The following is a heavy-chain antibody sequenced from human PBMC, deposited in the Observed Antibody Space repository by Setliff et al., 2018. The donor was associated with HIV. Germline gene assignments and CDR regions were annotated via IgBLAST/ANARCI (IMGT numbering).Heavy chain of an antibody. Sequence: PVGSLRLSCAASGFTFSSYAMSWVRQAPGKGLEWVSAISGSGGSTYYADSVKGRFTISRDNSKNTLYLQMNSLRAEDTAVYYCAKDRSPGYSSGWYRDAFDIWGQGTMVTVSS. V-gene: IGHV3-23*01. CDR1: GFTFSSYA. J-gene: IGHJ3*02. CDR2: ISGSGGST. D-gene: IGHD6-19*01. CDR3: AKDRSPGYSSGWYRDAFDI.